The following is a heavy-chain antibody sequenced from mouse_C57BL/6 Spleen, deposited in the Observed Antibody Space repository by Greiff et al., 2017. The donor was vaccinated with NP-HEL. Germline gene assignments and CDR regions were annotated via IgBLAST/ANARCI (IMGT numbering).Heavy chain of an antibody. J-gene: IGHJ3*01. Sequence: EVQRVESGGGLVKPGGSLKLSCAASGFTFSSYTMSWVRQTPEKRLEWVATISGGGGNTYYPDSVKGRFTISRDNAKNTLYLQMSSVRSEDTALYYCARQGYFAYWGQGTLVTVSA. V-gene: IGHV5-9*01. CDR3: ARQGYFAY. CDR1: GFTFSSYT. CDR2: ISGGGGNT. D-gene: IGHD3-1*01.